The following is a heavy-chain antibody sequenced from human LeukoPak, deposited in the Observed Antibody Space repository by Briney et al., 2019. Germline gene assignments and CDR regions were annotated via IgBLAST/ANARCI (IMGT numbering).Heavy chain of an antibody. D-gene: IGHD3-22*01. Sequence: GGSLRLSCAASGFTFSSTAMTWVRQAPGKGLEWVSTITGSDERTYYADSVKGRFTISRDYSKNTLRLQMNSLRVDDTAIYYCAKEPQLGSGYHPDYWGQGTLVTVSS. CDR2: ITGSDERT. J-gene: IGHJ4*02. V-gene: IGHV3-23*01. CDR3: AKEPQLGSGYHPDY. CDR1: GFTFSSTA.